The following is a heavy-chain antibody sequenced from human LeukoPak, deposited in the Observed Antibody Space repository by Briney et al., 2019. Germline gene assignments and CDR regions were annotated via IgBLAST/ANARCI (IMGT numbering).Heavy chain of an antibody. CDR3: AIWSSGWFDP. D-gene: IGHD3-10*01. CDR1: GGSISSGSYY. Sequence: SQTLSLTCTVSGGSISSGSYYWSWIRQPAGKGLEWIGRIYTSGSTNYNPSLKSRVTISVDTSKNQFSLKLSSVTAADTAVYYCAIWSSGWFDPWGQGTLVTVSS. V-gene: IGHV4-61*02. CDR2: IYTSGST. J-gene: IGHJ5*02.